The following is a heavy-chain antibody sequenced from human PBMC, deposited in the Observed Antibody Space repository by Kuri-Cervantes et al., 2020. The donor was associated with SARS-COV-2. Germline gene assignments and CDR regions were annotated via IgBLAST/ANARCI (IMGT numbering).Heavy chain of an antibody. V-gene: IGHV3-30*19. CDR1: GFTFSSYG. J-gene: IGHJ6*02. D-gene: IGHD2-15*01. CDR2: ISYDGSNK. Sequence: GGSLRLSCAASGFTFSSYGMHWVRQAPGKGLEWVAVISYDGSNKYYADSVKGRFTISRDNSKNTLYLQMNSLRAEDTAVYYCARVDCSGGSCYPRKPYYYYGMDVWGQGTTVTVSS. CDR3: ARVDCSGGSCYPRKPYYYYGMDV.